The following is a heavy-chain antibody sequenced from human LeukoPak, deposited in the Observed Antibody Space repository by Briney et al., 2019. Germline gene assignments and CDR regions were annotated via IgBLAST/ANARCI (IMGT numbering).Heavy chain of an antibody. CDR3: AKSLFTSATGTGRAFHI. D-gene: IGHD1-1*01. CDR1: RFSFSTYP. CDR2: ISASGDVT. Sequence: GGSLRLSCAASRFSFSTYPTGWVRQAPGKGLEWVSGISASGDVTFHADPVKGRFTISRDNSKNTLYLRMTSLRAEDTAEYYCAKSLFTSATGTGRAFHIWGQGTMVTVSS. J-gene: IGHJ3*02. V-gene: IGHV3-23*01.